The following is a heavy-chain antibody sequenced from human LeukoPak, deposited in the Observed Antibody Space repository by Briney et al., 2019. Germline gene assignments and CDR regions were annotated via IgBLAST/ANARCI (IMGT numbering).Heavy chain of an antibody. CDR2: IYYSGST. CDR3: ARVRDSAYDADFDY. J-gene: IGHJ4*02. D-gene: IGHD5-12*01. CDR1: GGSISSYY. V-gene: IGHV4-59*01. Sequence: PSETLSLTCTVAGGSISSYYWSWIRQPPGKGLEWIGYIYYSGSTNYNPSLKSRVTISVDTSKNQFSLKLSSVTAAGTAVYYCARVRDSAYDADFDYWGQGTLVTVSS.